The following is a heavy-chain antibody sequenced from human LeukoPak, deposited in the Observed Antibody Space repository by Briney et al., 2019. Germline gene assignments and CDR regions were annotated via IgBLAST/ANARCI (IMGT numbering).Heavy chain of an antibody. Sequence: ASETLSLTCTVSGYSISSGYYWGWIRQPPGKGLEWIGSIYHSGSPNYNPSLKSRVTISVDTSKNQFSLKLSSVTAADTAVYYCAGNIAAAGRVWFDPWGQGTLVTVSS. CDR2: IYHSGSP. V-gene: IGHV4-38-2*02. CDR3: AGNIAAAGRVWFDP. CDR1: GYSISSGYY. J-gene: IGHJ5*02. D-gene: IGHD6-13*01.